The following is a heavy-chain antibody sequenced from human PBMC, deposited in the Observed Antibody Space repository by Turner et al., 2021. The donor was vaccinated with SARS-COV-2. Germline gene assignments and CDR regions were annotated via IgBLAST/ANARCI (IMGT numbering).Heavy chain of an antibody. CDR3: AKILSDSIGWYHFDY. D-gene: IGHD6-19*01. J-gene: IGHJ4*02. Sequence: EVRLVVSGGGLLQSGGSLSLSCVASGFTVSINYMSWVRQAPGKGLEWVSIIYRYGTTNYADSVKGRSIISRDTSKNTLFLQMNSLRVDDTAVYYCAKILSDSIGWYHFDYWGQGILVTVSS. CDR1: GFTVSINY. CDR2: IYRYGTT. V-gene: IGHV3-53*01.